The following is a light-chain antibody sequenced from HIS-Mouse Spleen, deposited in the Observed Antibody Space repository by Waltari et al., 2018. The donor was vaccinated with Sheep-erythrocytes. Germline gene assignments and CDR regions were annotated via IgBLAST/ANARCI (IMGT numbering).Light chain of an antibody. V-gene: IGLV2-23*01. CDR2: EGS. CDR3: ASYAGSSTWV. J-gene: IGLJ3*02. CDR1: SKDVGTSNP. Sequence: QSALTQPASVSGSPGQSITSSCTGTSKDVGTSNPVSLYQPPPGKAPKRMIYEGSKRSSEVYNRFSGSKSDNTASLTFAGLPAEAGADYYCASYAGSSTWVFGGWTKLTVL.